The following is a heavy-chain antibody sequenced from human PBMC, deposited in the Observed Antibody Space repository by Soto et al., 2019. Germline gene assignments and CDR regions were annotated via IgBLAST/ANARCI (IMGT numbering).Heavy chain of an antibody. Sequence: QITLKESGPTLVKPTQTLTLTCTFSGFSHSTSGVGVGWIRQPPGKALEWLALIYWDDDKRYSPSLKSRLTITKDTSKNQVVLTMTNMDPVDTATYYCAHRRVPFGVVTWSDPWGQGTLVTVSS. CDR1: GFSHSTSGVG. CDR2: IYWDDDK. J-gene: IGHJ5*02. CDR3: AHRRVPFGVVTWSDP. V-gene: IGHV2-5*02. D-gene: IGHD3-3*01.